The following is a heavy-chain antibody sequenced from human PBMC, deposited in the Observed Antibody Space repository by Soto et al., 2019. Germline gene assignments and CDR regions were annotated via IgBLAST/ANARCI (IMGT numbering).Heavy chain of an antibody. V-gene: IGHV4-31*02. CDR3: ARQVGATIFDY. J-gene: IGHJ4*02. Sequence: WTWIRQHPGKGLEWIGYIYYSGSTYYNPSLKSRVTISVDTSKNQFSLKLSSVTAADTAVYYCARQVGATIFDYWGQGTLVTVSS. CDR2: IYYSGST. D-gene: IGHD1-26*01.